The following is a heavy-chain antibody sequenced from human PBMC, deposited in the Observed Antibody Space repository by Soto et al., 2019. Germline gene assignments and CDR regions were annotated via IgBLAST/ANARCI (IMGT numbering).Heavy chain of an antibody. D-gene: IGHD4-17*01. V-gene: IGHV1-2*04. Sequence: ASVKVSCEASGYTFTGYYMHWVRQAPGQGLEWMGWINPNSGGTNYAQKFQGWVTMTRDTSISTAYMELSRLRSDDTAVYYCARDLYYGDNYYYYYGMDVWGQGTTVTVSS. CDR2: INPNSGGT. CDR1: GYTFTGYY. J-gene: IGHJ6*02. CDR3: ARDLYYGDNYYYYYGMDV.